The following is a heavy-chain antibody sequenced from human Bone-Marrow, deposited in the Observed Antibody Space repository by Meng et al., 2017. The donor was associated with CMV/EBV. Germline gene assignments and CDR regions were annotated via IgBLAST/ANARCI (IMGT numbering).Heavy chain of an antibody. V-gene: IGHV3-43D*03. J-gene: IGHJ6*02. CDR1: GFTFDDYA. Sequence: GESLKISCAASGFTFDDYAMVWVRQVPGKGLEWLSLITWEGDSTYYADSVKGRFSISRDNAKNSLFLQMNSLRAEDTAVYYCARAWGRFFDWSYTGYGMDVWGQGTTVTVSS. D-gene: IGHD3-9*01. CDR3: ARAWGRFFDWSYTGYGMDV. CDR2: ITWEGDST.